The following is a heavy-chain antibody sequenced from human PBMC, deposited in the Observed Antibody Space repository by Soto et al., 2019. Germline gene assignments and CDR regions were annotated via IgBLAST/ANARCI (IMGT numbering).Heavy chain of an antibody. V-gene: IGHV4-59*01. Sequence: QVQLQESGPGLVKPSETLSLTCTVSTDSIRNYYWTWIRQSPGKGLEWIGSIYHTGYSNYSPSLRRRVTITLDTSKRDTATIQFSLTLTSVTPAYTAVYYCVREKWEGEIRVWYCDLWGRGTLVSVSS. D-gene: IGHD1-26*01. J-gene: IGHJ2*01. CDR2: IYHTGYS. CDR1: TDSIRNYY. CDR3: VREKWEGEIRVWYCDL.